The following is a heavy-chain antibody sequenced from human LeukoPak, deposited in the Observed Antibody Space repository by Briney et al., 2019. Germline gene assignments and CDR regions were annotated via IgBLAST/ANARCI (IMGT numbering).Heavy chain of an antibody. V-gene: IGHV4-30-2*01. D-gene: IGHD4-17*01. J-gene: IGHJ6*02. Sequence: PSETLSLTCAVSGGSISSGGYSWSWIRQPPGKGLEWIGYIYHSGSTYYNPSLKSRVTISVDRSKNQFSLKLSSVTAADTAVYYCAGDTGFYGDYGMDVWGQGTTVTVSS. CDR1: GGSISSGGYS. CDR3: AGDTGFYGDYGMDV. CDR2: IYHSGST.